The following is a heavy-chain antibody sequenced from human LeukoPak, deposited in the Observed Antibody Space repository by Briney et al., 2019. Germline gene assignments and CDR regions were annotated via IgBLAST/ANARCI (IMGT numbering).Heavy chain of an antibody. CDR3: VRNSEEYVRGSYRYADAFDI. J-gene: IGHJ3*02. CDR2: INSVGSST. V-gene: IGHV3-74*01. CDR1: GFTLRSHW. Sequence: GGSLRLSCVASGFTLRSHWMHWVRQAPGKGLMWVSRINSVGSSTDYADSVKGRFSISRDNAKNTLFLQMSSLRGEDTAVYYCVRNSEEYVRGSYRYADAFDIWGQGTMVTVSS. D-gene: IGHD3-16*02.